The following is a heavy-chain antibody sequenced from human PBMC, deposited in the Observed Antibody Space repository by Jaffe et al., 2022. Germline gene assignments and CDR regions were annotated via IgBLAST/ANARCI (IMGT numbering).Heavy chain of an antibody. J-gene: IGHJ4*02. V-gene: IGHV3-23*01. CDR3: AKPRTTVITNPFDY. Sequence: EVQLLESGGGLVQPGGSLRLSCSVSGVPFSSYAMHWVRQAPGKGLEWVSTISDSGGSTYYADSVRGRFTISRDNSKNTLYLQMNTLRAADTAVYYCAKPRTTVITNPFDYWGQGALVTVSS. CDR1: GVPFSSYA. D-gene: IGHD4-17*01. CDR2: ISDSGGST.